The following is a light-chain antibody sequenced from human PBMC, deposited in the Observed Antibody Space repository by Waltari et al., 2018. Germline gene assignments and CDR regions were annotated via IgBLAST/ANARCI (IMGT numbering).Light chain of an antibody. CDR1: RRDGGGYTY. CDR2: EVP. CDR3: SSYTTSNSRV. V-gene: IGLV2-14*01. J-gene: IGLJ2*01. Sequence: QSALPQPASVSGSPGQSTTISCPGTRRDGGGYTYVPWYQQHPGKAPKLMIYEVPSRPLGVPNRFAGSKSGNTASLTISGLQAEDEADYYCSSYTTSNSRVFGGGTKLTVL.